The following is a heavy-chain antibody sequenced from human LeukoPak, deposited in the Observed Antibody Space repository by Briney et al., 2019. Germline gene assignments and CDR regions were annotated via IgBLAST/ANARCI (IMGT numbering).Heavy chain of an antibody. Sequence: PSEALSLTCTVSGGSISSYYWSWIRQPPGKGLEWIANIYHTGSTNYNPSLSSRVTISIDTAKNQFSLKLTSVTAADTAVYYCARRGRNSSGWQDYLWGQGTLVTVSS. CDR1: GGSISSYY. CDR2: IYHTGST. J-gene: IGHJ4*02. D-gene: IGHD6-25*01. V-gene: IGHV4-59*01. CDR3: ARRGRNSSGWQDYL.